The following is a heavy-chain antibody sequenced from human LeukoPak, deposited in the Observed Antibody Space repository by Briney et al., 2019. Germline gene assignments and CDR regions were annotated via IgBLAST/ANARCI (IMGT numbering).Heavy chain of an antibody. Sequence: GGSLRLSCAASGFTFSSYGMHWVRQAPGKGLEWVAVISYDGSNKYYADSVKGRFTISRDNSKNTLYLQMNSLRAEDTAVYYCAKAPYCGGDCYTAFDYWGQGTLVTVSS. V-gene: IGHV3-30*18. D-gene: IGHD2-21*02. CDR3: AKAPYCGGDCYTAFDY. J-gene: IGHJ4*02. CDR2: ISYDGSNK. CDR1: GFTFSSYG.